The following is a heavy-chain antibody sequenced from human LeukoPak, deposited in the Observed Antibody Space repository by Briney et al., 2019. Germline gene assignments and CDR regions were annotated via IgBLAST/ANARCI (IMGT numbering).Heavy chain of an antibody. CDR3: ARAYYDKAD. V-gene: IGHV4-34*01. J-gene: IGHJ4*02. CDR1: GGSFSGYY. D-gene: IGHD3-22*01. Sequence: PSETLSLTCAVYGGSFSGYYWSWIRQPPGKGLEWIGEINHSGSTNYNPSLKSRVTVSVDTSKNQFSLKLSSVTAADTAVYYCARAYYDKADWGQGTLVTVSS. CDR2: INHSGST.